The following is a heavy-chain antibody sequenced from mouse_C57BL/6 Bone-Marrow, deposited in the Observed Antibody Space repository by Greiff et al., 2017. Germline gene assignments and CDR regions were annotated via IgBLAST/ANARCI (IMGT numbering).Heavy chain of an antibody. D-gene: IGHD3-3*01. J-gene: IGHJ3*01. CDR1: GYTFTSYW. Sequence: QVQLKESGAELVMPGASVKLSCKASGYTFTSYWMHWVKQRPGQGLEWIGEIAPSDSYTNYNQKFKGKSTLTVDKSSSTAYMQLSSLTSADSAVYYCARGDRPFAYWGQGTLVTVSA. CDR2: IAPSDSYT. CDR3: ARGDRPFAY. V-gene: IGHV1-69*01.